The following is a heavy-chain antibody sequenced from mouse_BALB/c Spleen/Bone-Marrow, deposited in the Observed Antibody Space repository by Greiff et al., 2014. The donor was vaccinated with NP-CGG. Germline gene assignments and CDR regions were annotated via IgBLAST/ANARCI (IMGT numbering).Heavy chain of an antibody. D-gene: IGHD2-3*01. CDR3: TRNGYYGWSAY. J-gene: IGHJ3*01. CDR2: INPDSSTI. V-gene: IGHV4-1*02. Sequence: EVMLVESGGGLVQPGGSLKLSCAASGFDFNRYWMTWVRQAPGKGLEWIGEINPDSSTINYTPSLKDKFIISRDNAKNTLYLQMSKVRSGDTGLYYCTRNGYYGWSAYWGQGTLVTVSA. CDR1: GFDFNRYW.